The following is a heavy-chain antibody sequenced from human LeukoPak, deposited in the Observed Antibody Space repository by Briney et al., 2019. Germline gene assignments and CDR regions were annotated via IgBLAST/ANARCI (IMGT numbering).Heavy chain of an antibody. D-gene: IGHD2-8*01. CDR3: AKDPNPDIVLMVYSH. CDR2: TSGSGDIT. CDR1: GFTFNNYA. V-gene: IGHV3-23*01. Sequence: GGSLRLSCAASGFTFNNYAMSWVRQAPGKGLEWVSATSGSGDITYSADSVKGRFTISRDNSKNTLYLQMNSLRAEDTAVYYCAKDPNPDIVLMVYSHWGQGTLVTVSS. J-gene: IGHJ4*02.